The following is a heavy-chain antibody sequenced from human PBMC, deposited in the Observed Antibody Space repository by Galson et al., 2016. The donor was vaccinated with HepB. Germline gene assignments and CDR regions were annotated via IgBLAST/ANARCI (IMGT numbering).Heavy chain of an antibody. D-gene: IGHD4-17*01. CDR3: ARAYGDYAYTDH. Sequence: SLRLSCAASGFTFTDYTMNWFRLAPGQGLQWVSSISVSHRFIHYVDSVKGRFAIPRDNAKNSLYLQMNSLRAEDTAVYYCARAYGDYAYTDHWGQGTQVIVSS. J-gene: IGHJ4*02. CDR2: ISVSHRFI. CDR1: GFTFTDYT. V-gene: IGHV3-21*01.